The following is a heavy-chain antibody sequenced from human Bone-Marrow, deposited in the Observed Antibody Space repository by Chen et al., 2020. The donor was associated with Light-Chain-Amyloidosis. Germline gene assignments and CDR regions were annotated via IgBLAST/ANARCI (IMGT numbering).Heavy chain of an antibody. CDR1: GYTFPNYW. Sequence: EVQLEQSGPEVKKPGESLKISCKGSGYTFPNYWIGWVRQMPGKGLEWMGVIYPDDSDARSPPSFEGQVTISADKSITTAYLQWRSLKASDTAMYYCAARRDGSHFPYWFQGTLVTVSS. V-gene: IGHV5-51*01. D-gene: IGHD5-12*01. J-gene: IGHJ4*02. CDR2: IYPDDSDA. CDR3: AARRDGSHFPY.